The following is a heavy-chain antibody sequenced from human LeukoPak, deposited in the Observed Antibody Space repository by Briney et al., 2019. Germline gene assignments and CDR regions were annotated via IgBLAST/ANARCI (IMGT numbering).Heavy chain of an antibody. J-gene: IGHJ5*02. V-gene: IGHV4-39*01. CDR2: IYYSGST. Sequence: SETLSLTCTVSGGSISSSSYYWGWIRQPPGKGLEWIGSIYYSGSTYYNPSLKSRVTISVDTSKNQFSLKLSSVTAADTAVYYCARRSSRRLGGWFDPWGQGTLVTVSS. D-gene: IGHD6-13*01. CDR3: ARRSSRRLGGWFDP. CDR1: GGSISSSSYY.